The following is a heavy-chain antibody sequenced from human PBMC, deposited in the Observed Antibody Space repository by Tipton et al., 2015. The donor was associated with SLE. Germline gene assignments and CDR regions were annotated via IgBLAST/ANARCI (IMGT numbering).Heavy chain of an antibody. V-gene: IGHV4-39*07. CDR3: ARDLGDDI. J-gene: IGHJ3*02. Sequence: TLSLTCTVSGGSISSSSYYWGWIRQPPGKGLEWIGSIYYSGSTYYNPALKSRVTISVDTSKNQFSLKLSSVTAADTAVYYCARDLGDDIWGQGTMVTVPS. CDR2: IYYSGST. D-gene: IGHD3-16*01. CDR1: GGSISSSSYY.